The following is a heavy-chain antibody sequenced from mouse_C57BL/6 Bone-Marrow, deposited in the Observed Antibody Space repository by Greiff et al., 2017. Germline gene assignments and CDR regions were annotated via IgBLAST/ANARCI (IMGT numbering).Heavy chain of an antibody. J-gene: IGHJ3*01. CDR2: IDPENGDT. CDR1: GFNIKDDY. V-gene: IGHV14-4*01. Sequence: VQLQQSGAELVRPGASVKLSCTASGFNIKDDYMHWVKQRPEQGLEWIGWIDPENGDTEYASKFQGKATITADTSSNTAYLQLSSLTAEDTAVYYCTRGNSAWFAYWGQGTLVTVSA. D-gene: IGHD2-1*01. CDR3: TRGNSAWFAY.